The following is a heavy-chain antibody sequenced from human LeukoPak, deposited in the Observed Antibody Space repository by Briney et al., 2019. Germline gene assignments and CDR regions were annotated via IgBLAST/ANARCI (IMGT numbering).Heavy chain of an antibody. CDR1: GGSINSSSYY. Sequence: SSETLSLTCTVSGGSINSSSYYWDWLRQPPGKGLEWIGNIYYSGSTYYNPSLKSRVTISVDTSKNQFSLNLSSVTAADTAVYYCARDFYYYGMDVWGQGTTVTVSS. J-gene: IGHJ6*02. CDR3: ARDFYYYGMDV. CDR2: IYYSGST. V-gene: IGHV4-39*02.